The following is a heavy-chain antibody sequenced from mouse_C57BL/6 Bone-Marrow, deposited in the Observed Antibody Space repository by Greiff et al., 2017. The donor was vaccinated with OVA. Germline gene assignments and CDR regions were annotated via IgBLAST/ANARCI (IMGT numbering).Heavy chain of an antibody. J-gene: IGHJ4*01. D-gene: IGHD2-2*01. Sequence: QVQLQQSGAELMKPGASVKLSCKATGYTFTGYWIEWVKQRPGHGLEWIGEILPGSGSTNYNEKFKGKATFTADTSSNTAYMQLSSLTTEDSAIYYCARSPLGLRRRGYAMDYWGQGTSVTVSS. CDR2: ILPGSGST. CDR3: ARSPLGLRRRGYAMDY. CDR1: GYTFTGYW. V-gene: IGHV1-9*01.